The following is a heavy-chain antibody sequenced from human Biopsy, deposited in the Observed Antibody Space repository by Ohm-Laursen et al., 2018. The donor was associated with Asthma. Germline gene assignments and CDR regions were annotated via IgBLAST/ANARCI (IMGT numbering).Heavy chain of an antibody. D-gene: IGHD3-10*01. CDR1: GYTFNSAG. CDR2: ISVYNGNT. Sequence: AASVKVSCNTSGYTFNSAGITWVRQAPGQGLEWMGWISVYNGNTKVAQKLQDRVTMITDTSTSTAYMELRSLRSDDTAVYFCARAVNYSHYYGIDVWGQGTTATVS. J-gene: IGHJ6*02. V-gene: IGHV1-18*01. CDR3: ARAVNYSHYYGIDV.